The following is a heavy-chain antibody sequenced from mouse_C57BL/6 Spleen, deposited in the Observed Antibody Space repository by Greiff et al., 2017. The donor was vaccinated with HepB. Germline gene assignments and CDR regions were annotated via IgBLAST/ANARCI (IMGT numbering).Heavy chain of an antibody. D-gene: IGHD1-1*01. Sequence: EVQLQQSGPELVKPGASVKMSCKASGYTFTDYNMHWVKQSPGKGLEWIGYINPNNGGTSYNQKFKGKATLTVNKSSSTAYMQLRSLTSEDSAVYYCARGDGSSGFDYWGQGTTLTVSS. CDR2: INPNNGGT. V-gene: IGHV1-22*01. J-gene: IGHJ2*01. CDR3: ARGDGSSGFDY. CDR1: GYTFTDYN.